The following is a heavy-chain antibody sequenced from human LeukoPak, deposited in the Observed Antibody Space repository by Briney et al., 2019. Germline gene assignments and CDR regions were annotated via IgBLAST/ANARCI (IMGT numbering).Heavy chain of an antibody. J-gene: IGHJ4*02. V-gene: IGHV3-23*01. CDR3: AKDLGYFWSGYQNYFDY. CDR2: IKSHGDNT. Sequence: GGSLRLSCAASGFTFSSYAMTWVRQAPGMGLEWVSTIKSHGDNTYYSDSVKGRFTISRDNSKNTLFLQMNSLRAEDTAVYYCAKDLGYFWSGYQNYFDYWGQGTLVTVSS. D-gene: IGHD3-3*01. CDR1: GFTFSSYA.